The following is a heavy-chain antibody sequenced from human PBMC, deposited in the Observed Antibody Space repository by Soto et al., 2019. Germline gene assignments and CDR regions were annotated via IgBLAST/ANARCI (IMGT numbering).Heavy chain of an antibody. CDR3: ASGPGYYDSSGYLPDFDY. D-gene: IGHD3-22*01. CDR2: INAGNGNT. J-gene: IGHJ4*02. Sequence: ASVKVSCKASGYTFTSYAMHWVRQAPGQRLEWMGWINAGNGNTKYSQKFQGRVTITRDTSASTAYMELSSLRSEDTAVYYCASGPGYYDSSGYLPDFDYWGQGTLVTVSS. V-gene: IGHV1-3*01. CDR1: GYTFTSYA.